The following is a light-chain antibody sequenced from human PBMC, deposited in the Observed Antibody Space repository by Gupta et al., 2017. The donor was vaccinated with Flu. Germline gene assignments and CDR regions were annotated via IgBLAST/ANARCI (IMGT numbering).Light chain of an antibody. V-gene: IGLV3-9*01. CDR1: YIGSKN. CDR3: QVWDNNSVL. Sequence: SSVVPQPLSVSVALGQTATITCGGYYIGSKNVHWYQLKPGQAPLQIIYRDTNRASGIPERFSASNSGNTATLTISRAQVGDEDDYYCQVWDNNSVLFGGGTKLTVL. CDR2: RDT. J-gene: IGLJ3*02.